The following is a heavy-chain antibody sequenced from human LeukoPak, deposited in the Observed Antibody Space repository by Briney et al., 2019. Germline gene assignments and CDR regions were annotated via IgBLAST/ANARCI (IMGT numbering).Heavy chain of an antibody. CDR2: IKQDGSEK. V-gene: IGHV3-7*03. Sequence: PGGSLRLSCAASGFTFSSYWMSWVRQAPGKGLEWVANIKQDGSEKYYVDSVKGRFTISGDNAKNSLYLQMNSLRAEDTAVYYCARGGTRFWSGYYTGEDYWGQGTLVTVSS. D-gene: IGHD3-3*01. CDR3: ARGGTRFWSGYYTGEDY. J-gene: IGHJ4*02. CDR1: GFTFSSYW.